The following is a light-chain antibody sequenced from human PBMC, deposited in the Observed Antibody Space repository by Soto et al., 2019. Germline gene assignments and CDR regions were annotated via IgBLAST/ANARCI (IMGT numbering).Light chain of an antibody. CDR1: NSDVGGHNY. CDR3: SSHAGSNNPVL. CDR2: EVN. J-gene: IGLJ2*01. V-gene: IGLV2-8*01. Sequence: QSALTQPPSASGSPGQSVTISCTGTNSDVGGHNYVSWYQQYPGKAPKLMIYEVNKRPSGVPDRFSGSKSGNTASLTVSGLQAEDEAGYYCSSHAGSNNPVLFGGGTKVTVL.